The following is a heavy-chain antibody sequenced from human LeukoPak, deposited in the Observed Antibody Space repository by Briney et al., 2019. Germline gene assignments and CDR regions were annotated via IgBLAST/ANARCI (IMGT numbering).Heavy chain of an antibody. CDR1: GGSTSSSNYY. V-gene: IGHV4-61*02. CDR2: IYTSGNT. J-gene: IGHJ4*02. D-gene: IGHD3-10*01. CDR3: PRGLLWFGESKPYYFDY. Sequence: PSETLSLTCTVSGGSTSSSNYYWNWIRQPAGKELEWIGRIYTSGNTNYSPSLKSRVTISLDTSKNQLSLQLRSATAADTAVYYCPRGLLWFGESKPYYFDYWGQGTLVTVSS.